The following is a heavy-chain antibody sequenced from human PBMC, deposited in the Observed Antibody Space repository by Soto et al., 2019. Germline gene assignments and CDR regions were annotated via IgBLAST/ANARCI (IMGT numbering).Heavy chain of an antibody. J-gene: IGHJ4*02. V-gene: IGHV1-18*01. D-gene: IGHD2-8*01. CDR1: GYTFSNFG. Sequence: QVQLVQCGGEVKKPGASVKVSCKASGYTFSNFGLSWVRQAPGQGLELMGWISPYNGNTNYAQKLQGRLTMTTDTSTSTAYMELRSLRSDDTAVYYCARDRLGVSVTGGGFDSWGQGTLVTVSS. CDR3: ARDRLGVSVTGGGFDS. CDR2: ISPYNGNT.